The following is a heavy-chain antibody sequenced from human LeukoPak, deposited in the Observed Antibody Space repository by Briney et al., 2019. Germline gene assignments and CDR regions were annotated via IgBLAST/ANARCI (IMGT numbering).Heavy chain of an antibody. CDR3: ARKYPDHWFDP. CDR2: IFYTGST. Sequence: SETLSLTCAVSGGSISSGNYYWSWIRQPPGKVLEWIGYIFYTGSTNYSPSLKSRVSISVDTFKNQFSLKLSSVTAADTAVYYCARKYPDHWFDPWGQGTLVTVSS. V-gene: IGHV4-30-4*01. J-gene: IGHJ5*02. D-gene: IGHD6-6*01. CDR1: GGSISSGNYY.